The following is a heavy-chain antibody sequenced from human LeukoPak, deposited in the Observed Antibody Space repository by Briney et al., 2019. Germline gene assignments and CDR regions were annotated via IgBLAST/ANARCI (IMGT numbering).Heavy chain of an antibody. D-gene: IGHD3-22*01. CDR1: GFRFSSYS. J-gene: IGHJ5*02. Sequence: GGSLRLSCSASGFRFSSYSMNWVRQAPGKGLEWVSGISSSSSSILYAASVKGRFTISRDNAKNSLYLQMNSLRVDDTAVYYCARVPSDYENGGQLLNWFDLWGQGTLVTVAS. V-gene: IGHV3-21*01. CDR2: ISSSSSSI. CDR3: ARVPSDYENGGQLLNWFDL.